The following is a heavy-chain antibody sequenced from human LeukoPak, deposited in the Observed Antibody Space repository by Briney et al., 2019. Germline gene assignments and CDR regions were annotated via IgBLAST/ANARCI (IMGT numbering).Heavy chain of an antibody. D-gene: IGHD3-10*01. Sequence: PSETLSLTCAVSGVSISSSNWWSWVRQPPGKGLEWIGQIYHSGSTNYNPSLKSRVTISVDKSKNQFSLKLSSVIAADTAVYYCARRGWAYYYYYMDVWGKGTTVTVSS. J-gene: IGHJ6*03. CDR2: IYHSGST. V-gene: IGHV4-4*02. CDR3: ARRGWAYYYYYMDV. CDR1: GVSISSSNW.